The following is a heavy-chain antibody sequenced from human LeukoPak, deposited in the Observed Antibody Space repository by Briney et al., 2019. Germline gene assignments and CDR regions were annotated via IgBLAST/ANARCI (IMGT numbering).Heavy chain of an antibody. CDR2: ISAYNGNT. V-gene: IGHV1-18*01. CDR3: AIHPEGGPYYDILTGPVY. CDR1: GYTFTSYG. Sequence: ASVKVSCKASGYTFTSYGISWVRQAPGQGLEWMGWISAYNGNTNYAQKLQGRDTMTTDTSTSTAYMELRSLRSDDTAVYYCAIHPEGGPYYDILTGPVYWGQGTLVTVSS. D-gene: IGHD3-9*01. J-gene: IGHJ4*02.